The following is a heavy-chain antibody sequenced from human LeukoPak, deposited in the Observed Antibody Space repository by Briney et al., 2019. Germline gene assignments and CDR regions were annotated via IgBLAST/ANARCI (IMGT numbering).Heavy chain of an antibody. V-gene: IGHV4-39*01. CDR3: ARPVSGSHSAFDY. CDR2: IYYSGST. Sequence: SETLSLTCTVSGGSISSSSYYWGWIRQPPGKGLEWIGSIYYSGSTYYNPSLKSRVTISVDTSKNQFSLKLSSVTAADTAVYYCARPVSGSHSAFDYWGQGTLVTVSA. D-gene: IGHD1-26*01. J-gene: IGHJ4*02. CDR1: GGSISSSSYY.